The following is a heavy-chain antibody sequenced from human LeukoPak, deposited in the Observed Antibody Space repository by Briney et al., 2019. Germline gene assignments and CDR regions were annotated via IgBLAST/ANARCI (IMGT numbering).Heavy chain of an antibody. CDR3: AKESLIAAAGYYFDY. J-gene: IGHJ4*02. CDR1: GFPFGSYS. CDR2: ISGSGGST. Sequence: PGGSLRLSCAASGFPFGSYSMNWVRQAPGKGLEWVSAISGSGGSTYYADSVKGRFTISRDNSKNTLYLQMNSLRAEDTAVYYCAKESLIAAAGYYFDYWGQGTLVTVSS. V-gene: IGHV3-23*01. D-gene: IGHD6-13*01.